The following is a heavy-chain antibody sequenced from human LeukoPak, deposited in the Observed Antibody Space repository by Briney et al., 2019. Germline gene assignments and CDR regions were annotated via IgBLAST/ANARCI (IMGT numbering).Heavy chain of an antibody. CDR2: INPNSGGT. D-gene: IGHD6-13*01. CDR3: ARAREPGIAAAGLDP. V-gene: IGHV1-2*06. J-gene: IGHJ5*02. Sequence: ASVKVSCKASGYTFTGYYMHWVRQAPGQGLEWMGRINPNSGGTNYAQKFQGRVTMTRDTSISTAYMELSRLRSDDTAVYYCARAREPGIAAAGLDPWGQGTLVTVSS. CDR1: GYTFTGYY.